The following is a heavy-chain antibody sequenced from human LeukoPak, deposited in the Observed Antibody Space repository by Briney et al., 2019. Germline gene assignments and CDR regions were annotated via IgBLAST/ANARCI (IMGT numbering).Heavy chain of an antibody. V-gene: IGHV4-59*08. CDR1: GGSISSYY. CDR3: ARLPGRLRGLDY. CDR2: IYYSGST. Sequence: SETLSLTCTVSGGSISSYYWSWIRQPPGKGLEWIGYIYYSGSTNYNPSLKSRVTISVDTSKNQFSLKLSSVTAADTAVYYCARLPGRLRGLDYWGQGTLVTVSS. D-gene: IGHD3-10*01. J-gene: IGHJ4*02.